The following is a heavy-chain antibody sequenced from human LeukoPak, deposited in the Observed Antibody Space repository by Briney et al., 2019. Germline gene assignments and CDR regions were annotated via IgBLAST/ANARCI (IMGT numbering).Heavy chain of an antibody. J-gene: IGHJ3*02. V-gene: IGHV1-2*06. Sequence: ASVKVSCKASGYTFTGYYMHWVRQAPGQGLEWMGRINPNSGGTNYAQKFQGRVTMTRDTSISTAYMELSRLRSDDTAVYYCARSYYYDSSGYYSAFDIWGQGTMVTASS. D-gene: IGHD3-22*01. CDR3: ARSYYYDSSGYYSAFDI. CDR1: GYTFTGYY. CDR2: INPNSGGT.